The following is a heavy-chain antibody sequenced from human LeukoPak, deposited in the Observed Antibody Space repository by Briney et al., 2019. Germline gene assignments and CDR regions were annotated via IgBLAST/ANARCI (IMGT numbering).Heavy chain of an antibody. CDR2: IIPILGIA. CDR1: GGTFSSYA. CDR3: ARATPAHYYDTPALPDY. D-gene: IGHD3-22*01. V-gene: IGHV1-69*04. J-gene: IGHJ4*02. Sequence: SVKVSCKASGGTFSSYAISWVRQAPGQGLEWMGRIIPILGIANYAQKFQGRVTITADKSTSTAYMELSSLRSEDTAVYYCARATPAHYYDTPALPDYWGQGTLVTVSS.